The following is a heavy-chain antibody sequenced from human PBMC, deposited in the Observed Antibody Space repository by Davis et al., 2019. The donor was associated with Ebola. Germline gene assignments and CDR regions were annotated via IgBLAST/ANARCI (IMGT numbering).Heavy chain of an antibody. J-gene: IGHJ4*02. CDR2: IAYDGRYE. V-gene: IGHV3-30*04. CDR1: GITFSRYA. Sequence: GSLKISCAVSGITFSRYAMHWVRQAPGKGLEWVTDIAYDGRYESYAESVKGRFTISRDNSKSTLYLQMNSLRLEDTAVYYCVRDYNDGIGRFDYWGQGTLVTVSS. D-gene: IGHD3-16*01. CDR3: VRDYNDGIGRFDY.